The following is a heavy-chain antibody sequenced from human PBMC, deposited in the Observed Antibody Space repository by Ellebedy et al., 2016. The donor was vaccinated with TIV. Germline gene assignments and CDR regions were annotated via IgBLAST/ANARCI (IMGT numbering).Heavy chain of an antibody. CDR2: IYPGYTDT. J-gene: IGHJ6*02. D-gene: IGHD3-3*01. CDR3: ARPLSPFDYYYGMDV. Sequence: GESLKISCTGSGYSFTSYWIGWVRQMPGKGLEWMGIIYPGYTDTRFSPSFQGQVTISADKSISTAYLQWRSLKASDTALYYCARPLSPFDYYYGMDVWGQGTTVTVSS. V-gene: IGHV5-51*01. CDR1: GYSFTSYW.